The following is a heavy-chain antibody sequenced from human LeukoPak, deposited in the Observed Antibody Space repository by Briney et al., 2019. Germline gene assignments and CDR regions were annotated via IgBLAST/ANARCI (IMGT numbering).Heavy chain of an antibody. J-gene: IGHJ4*02. D-gene: IGHD6-13*01. CDR2: INHSGST. V-gene: IGHV4-34*01. CDR3: ARSRGSRESADY. Sequence: SETLSLTCAVYGGSFSDYYWSWIRQPPGKGLEWIGEINHSGSTNYNPSLKSRVTISVDTSKNQFSLKLSSVTAADTAVYYCARSRGSRESADYWGQGTLVTVSS. CDR1: GGSFSDYY.